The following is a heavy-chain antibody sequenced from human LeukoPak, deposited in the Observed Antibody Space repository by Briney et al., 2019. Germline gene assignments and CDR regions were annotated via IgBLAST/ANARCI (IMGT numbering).Heavy chain of an antibody. Sequence: GESLKISCKAFGYNFPDFWIGWVRQVPGKGLEWIGIINPGDSETRYNPSFQGQVTISADTSFTTAYLQWSSLTASDSAIYYCAKHGRRGNGPYNWFDPWGRGTLVTVSS. J-gene: IGHJ5*02. CDR1: GYNFPDFW. CDR2: INPGDSET. CDR3: AKHGRRGNGPYNWFDP. V-gene: IGHV5-51*01. D-gene: IGHD2-8*01.